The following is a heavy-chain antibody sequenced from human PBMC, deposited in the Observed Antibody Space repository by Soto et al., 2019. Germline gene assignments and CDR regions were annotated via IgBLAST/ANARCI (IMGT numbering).Heavy chain of an antibody. D-gene: IGHD6-19*01. CDR3: ARSGYSSGWFFDY. J-gene: IGHJ4*02. CDR1: GGSISIGGYS. CDR2: IYHSGST. V-gene: IGHV4-30-2*01. Sequence: PSETLSLTCAVSGGSISIGGYSWSWIRHPPGKGLEWIGYIYHSGSTYYNPSLKSRVTISVDRSKNQFSLKLSSVTAADTAVYYCARSGYSSGWFFDYWGQGTLVTVSS.